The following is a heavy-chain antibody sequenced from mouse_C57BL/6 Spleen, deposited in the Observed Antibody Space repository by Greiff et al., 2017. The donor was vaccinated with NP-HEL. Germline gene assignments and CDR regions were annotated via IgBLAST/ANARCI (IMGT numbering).Heavy chain of an antibody. CDR2: INPNNGGT. CDR3: ARPAGTSRYFDV. Sequence: VQLQQSGPELVKPGASVKIPCKASGYTFTDYNMDWVKQSHGKSLEWIGDINPNNGGTIYNQKFKGKATLTVDKSSSTAYMGLRSLTSEDTAVYYCARPAGTSRYFDVWGTGTTVTVSS. CDR1: GYTFTDYN. D-gene: IGHD4-1*01. V-gene: IGHV1-18*01. J-gene: IGHJ1*03.